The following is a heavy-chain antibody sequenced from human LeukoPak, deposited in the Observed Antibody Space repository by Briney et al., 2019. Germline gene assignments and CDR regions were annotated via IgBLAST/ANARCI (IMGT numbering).Heavy chain of an antibody. V-gene: IGHV3-23*01. CDR1: GFTFSSYA. Sequence: PGGSLRLSCAASGFTFSSYAMSWVRQAPGKGLEWVSAISGSGGSTYYADSVKGRFTISRDNSKNTLYLQMNSLRAEDTAVYYCARDSMPNGPVGYFDWLPLPAYWGQGTLVTVSS. D-gene: IGHD3-9*01. CDR3: ARDSMPNGPVGYFDWLPLPAY. CDR2: ISGSGGST. J-gene: IGHJ4*02.